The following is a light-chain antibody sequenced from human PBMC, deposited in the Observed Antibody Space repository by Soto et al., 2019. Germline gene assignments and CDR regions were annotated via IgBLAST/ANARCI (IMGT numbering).Light chain of an antibody. CDR2: EVN. V-gene: IGLV2-23*02. CDR3: CSSVGSPNWV. Sequence: QSALTQPASVSGSPGQSITISCTGTSSDVGSCNCVSWYQHHPGKAPTLMIYEVNKRPSGISNRFSGSKSGNTASLTISGLQAEDEADYYCCSSVGSPNWVFGGGTKLTVL. CDR1: SSDVGSCNC. J-gene: IGLJ3*02.